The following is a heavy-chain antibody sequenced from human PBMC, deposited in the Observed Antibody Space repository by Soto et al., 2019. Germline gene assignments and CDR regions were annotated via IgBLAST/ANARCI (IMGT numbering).Heavy chain of an antibody. J-gene: IGHJ4*02. D-gene: IGHD4-17*01. CDR3: VSQRTTVPTQAYFDY. CDR1: GGSVTNSSYY. Sequence: ETLCLTCPVSGGSVTNSSYYWGWIRQSPGKGLEWIGSVYYRGRSYSKSSVKSRVTISVDTSKNRFSLSLNSVTASDTAVYFCVSQRTTVPTQAYFDYWGPGALVTVYS. V-gene: IGHV4-39*01. CDR2: VYYRGRS.